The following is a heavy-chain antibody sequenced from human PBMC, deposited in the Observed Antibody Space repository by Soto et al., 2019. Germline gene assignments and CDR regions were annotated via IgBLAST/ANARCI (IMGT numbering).Heavy chain of an antibody. V-gene: IGHV1-24*01. CDR3: ATTGEPTSGKSYYYYGMDV. CDR1: GYTLTELS. CDR2: FDPEDGET. J-gene: IGHJ6*02. D-gene: IGHD3-10*01. Sequence: AASVKVSCKVSGYTLTELSMHWVRQAPGKGLEWMGGFDPEDGETIYAQKFQGRVTMTEDTSTDTAYMELSSLRSEDTAVYYCATTGEPTSGKSYYYYGMDVWGQGTTVTVSS.